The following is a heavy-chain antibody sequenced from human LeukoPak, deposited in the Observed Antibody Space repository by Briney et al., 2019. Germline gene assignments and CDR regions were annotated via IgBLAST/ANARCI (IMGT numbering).Heavy chain of an antibody. Sequence: SQTLSLTCTVSGGSISSRNYYWSWIRQPAGKGLEWIGRIYTSGSTNYNPSLKSRVTISVDTSKNQFSLKLSSVTAADTAVYYCARGYSSSWYFNWFDPWGQGTLVTVSS. CDR1: GGSISSRNYY. D-gene: IGHD6-13*01. CDR3: ARGYSSSWYFNWFDP. J-gene: IGHJ5*02. CDR2: IYTSGST. V-gene: IGHV4-61*02.